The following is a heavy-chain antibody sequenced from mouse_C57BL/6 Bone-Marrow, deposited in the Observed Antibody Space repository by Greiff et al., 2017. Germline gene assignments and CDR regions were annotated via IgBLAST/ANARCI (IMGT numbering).Heavy chain of an antibody. D-gene: IGHD3-2*02. J-gene: IGHJ2*01. CDR2: ISYDGSN. CDR3: ARGSSEYFDY. V-gene: IGHV3-6*01. CDR1: GYSITSGYY. Sequence: VQLQQSGPGLVKPSQSLSLTCSVTGYSITSGYYWNWIRQFPGNKLEWMGYISYDGSNNYNPSLKNRISITRDTSKNQFFLKLNSVTTEDTATYYCARGSSEYFDYWGQGTTLTVSS.